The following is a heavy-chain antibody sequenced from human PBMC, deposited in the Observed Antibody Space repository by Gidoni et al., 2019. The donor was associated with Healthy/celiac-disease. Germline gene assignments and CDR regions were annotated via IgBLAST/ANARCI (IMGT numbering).Heavy chain of an antibody. Sequence: ITFKSSGPPLLQPTQTLTLTCTFSGFSLIPSGGGVGWIRQPPGTALEWLALIYLDDDKRYSPSLKSRLTITKDTYKNQVVLTMTNMEPVDTATDYCEHSRLGFQPLLNNGFDPWGQGTLVTVSS. CDR1: GFSLIPSGGG. J-gene: IGHJ5*02. CDR3: EHSRLGFQPLLNNGFDP. V-gene: IGHV2-5*02. D-gene: IGHD2-21*02. CDR2: IYLDDDK.